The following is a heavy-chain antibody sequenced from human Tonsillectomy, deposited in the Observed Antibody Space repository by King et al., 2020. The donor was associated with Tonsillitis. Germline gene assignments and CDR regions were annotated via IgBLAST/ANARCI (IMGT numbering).Heavy chain of an antibody. CDR2: ISYDGSNK. CDR1: GFTFSSYG. Sequence: VQLVESGGGVVQPGRSLRLSCAASGFTFSSYGMHWVRQAPGKGLEGVAVISYDGSNKYYADSVEGRFTISRDNSKNTLYLQMNSLRAEDTAVYYCARGRELVATIQWAYFDYWGQGTLVTVSS. D-gene: IGHD5-12*01. V-gene: IGHV3-33*05. J-gene: IGHJ4*02. CDR3: ARGRELVATIQWAYFDY.